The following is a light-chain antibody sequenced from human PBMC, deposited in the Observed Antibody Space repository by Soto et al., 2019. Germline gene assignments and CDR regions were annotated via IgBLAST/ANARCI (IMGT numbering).Light chain of an antibody. CDR2: EVS. CDR1: SSDVGSYNL. J-gene: IGLJ1*01. CDR3: CSYAGSSFYV. V-gene: IGLV2-23*02. Sequence: QSALTQPASVSGSPGQSITISCTGTSSDVGSYNLVSWYQQHPGKAPKLMIYEVSKRPSGVSNRFSGSKSGNTASLTISGLQAEDEADSSCCSYAGSSFYVFGTGTKVTVL.